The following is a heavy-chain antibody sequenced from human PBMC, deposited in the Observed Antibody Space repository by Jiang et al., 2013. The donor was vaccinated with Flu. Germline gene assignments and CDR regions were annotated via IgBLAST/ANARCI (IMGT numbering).Heavy chain of an antibody. D-gene: IGHD2-2*01. CDR2: ISGSGGST. J-gene: IGHJ4*02. Sequence: AISGSGGSTYYADSVKGRFTISRDNSKNTLYLQMNSLRAEDMAVYYCAKSRSSTSCYLSWGQGTLVTVSS. V-gene: IGHV3-23*01. CDR3: AKSRSSTSCYLS.